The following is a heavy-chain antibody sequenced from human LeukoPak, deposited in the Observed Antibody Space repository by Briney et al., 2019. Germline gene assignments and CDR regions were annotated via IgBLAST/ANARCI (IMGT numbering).Heavy chain of an antibody. CDR2: IYYSGST. V-gene: IGHV4-59*01. CDR1: GGSISSYY. Sequence: SETLSLTCTVSGGSISSYYWSWIRQPPGKGLEWIGYIYYSGSTNYNPSLKSRVTISVDTSKNQFSLKLSSVTAADTAVYYCARDAVVGSYSGYDHYFDYWGQGTLVTVSS. D-gene: IGHD5-12*01. J-gene: IGHJ4*02. CDR3: ARDAVVGSYSGYDHYFDY.